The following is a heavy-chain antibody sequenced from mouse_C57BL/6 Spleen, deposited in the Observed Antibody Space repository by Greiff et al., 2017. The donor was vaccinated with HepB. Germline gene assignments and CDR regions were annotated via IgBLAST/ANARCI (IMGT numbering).Heavy chain of an antibody. V-gene: IGHV1-54*01. J-gene: IGHJ2*01. D-gene: IGHD1-1*01. Sequence: VQLQQSGAELVRPGTSVKVSCKASGYAFTNYLIEWVKQRPGQGLEWIGVINPGSGGTNYNEKFKGKATLTADKSSSTAYMQLSSLTSEDSAVYFCARDNYYGSSRYFDYWGQGTTLTVSS. CDR2: INPGSGGT. CDR3: ARDNYYGSSRYFDY. CDR1: GYAFTNYL.